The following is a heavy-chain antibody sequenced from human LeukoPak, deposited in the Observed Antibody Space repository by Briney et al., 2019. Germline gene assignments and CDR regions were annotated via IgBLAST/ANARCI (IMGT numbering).Heavy chain of an antibody. D-gene: IGHD2-15*01. CDR1: GFTFSSYA. V-gene: IGHV3-23*01. J-gene: IGHJ4*02. CDR3: AKDTLGDGGTH. Sequence: GGSLRLSCAASGFTFSSYAMSWVRQAPGKGLEWVSAISGSGGSTYYADSVKGRFTISRDNSKNTLYLQMNSLRAEGTAVYYCAKDTLGDGGTHWGQGTLVTVSS. CDR2: ISGSGGST.